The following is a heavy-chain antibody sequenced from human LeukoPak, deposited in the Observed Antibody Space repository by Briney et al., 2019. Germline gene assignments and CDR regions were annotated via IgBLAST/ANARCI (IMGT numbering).Heavy chain of an antibody. CDR3: ARSSSGIHFDY. Sequence: SETLSLTCAVSGYSISNTYYWGWIRQPPGKGLEWIGSIYNSGSTHYNPSLKSRVTISVDTSMNQFSLKLSSVTAADTAVYYCARSSSGIHFDYWGRGTLVTVSS. D-gene: IGHD3-22*01. J-gene: IGHJ4*02. CDR2: IYNSGST. CDR1: GYSISNTYY. V-gene: IGHV4-38-2*01.